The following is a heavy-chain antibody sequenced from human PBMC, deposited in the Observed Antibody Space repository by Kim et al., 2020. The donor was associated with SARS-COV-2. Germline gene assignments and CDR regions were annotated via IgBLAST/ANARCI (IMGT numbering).Heavy chain of an antibody. J-gene: IGHJ6*02. CDR2: INPSGGST. Sequence: ASVKVSCKASGYTFTSYYMHWVRQAPGQGLEWMGIINPSGGSTSYAQKFQGRVTMTRDTSTSTVYMELSSLRSEDTAVYYCARVMDYYDSSDGSYGMDVWGQGTTVTVSS. CDR3: ARVMDYYDSSDGSYGMDV. D-gene: IGHD3-22*01. V-gene: IGHV1-46*01. CDR1: GYTFTSYY.